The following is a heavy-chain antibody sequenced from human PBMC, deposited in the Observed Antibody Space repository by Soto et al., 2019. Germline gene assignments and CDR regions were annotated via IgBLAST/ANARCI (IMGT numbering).Heavy chain of an antibody. CDR2: ISTDKGHT. V-gene: IGHV1-18*01. Sequence: QVQLVQSGPEVKKPGASVKVSCRTSGYTFTSYGISWVRQAPGQGLEWMGWISTDKGHTNYAQKFQGRVTMTTDTPTSTGYIELRSLRSADTAVYYCAPRSPAFDYWGQGTLVTVST. CDR3: APRSPAFDY. J-gene: IGHJ4*02. CDR1: GYTFTSYG.